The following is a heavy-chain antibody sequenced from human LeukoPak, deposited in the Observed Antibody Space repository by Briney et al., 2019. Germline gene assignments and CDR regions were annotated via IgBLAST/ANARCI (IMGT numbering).Heavy chain of an antibody. V-gene: IGHV1-18*04. D-gene: IGHD3-22*01. J-gene: IGHJ3*02. Sequence: ASVKVSCKASGYTFTGYYINWVRQAPGQGLEWMGWISAYNDNTNYAQKLQGRVTMTTDTSTSTAYMELRSLRSDDTAVYYCASDITMNRDAFDIWGQGTMVTVSS. CDR1: GYTFTGYY. CDR2: ISAYNDNT. CDR3: ASDITMNRDAFDI.